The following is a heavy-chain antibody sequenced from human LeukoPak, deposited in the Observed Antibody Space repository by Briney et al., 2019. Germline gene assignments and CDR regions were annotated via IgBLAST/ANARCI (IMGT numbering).Heavy chain of an antibody. J-gene: IGHJ3*02. CDR1: GGSFSGYY. D-gene: IGHD2-2*01. CDR3: ASLWPYQLSAFDI. CDR2: INHSGST. V-gene: IGHV4-34*01. Sequence: LETLSLTCAVYGGSFSGYYWSWIRQPPGKGLEWIGEINHSGSTNYNPSLKSRVTISVDTSKNQFSLKLSSVTAADTSVYYCASLWPYQLSAFDIWGQGTMVTVSS.